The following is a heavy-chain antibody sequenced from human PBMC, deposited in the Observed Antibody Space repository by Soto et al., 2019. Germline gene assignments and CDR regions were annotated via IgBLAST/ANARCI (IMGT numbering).Heavy chain of an antibody. CDR3: ARVNIVVVVAAKEKASNWFDP. Sequence: PSETLSLTCAVYGGSFSGYYWSWIRQPPGKGLEWIGEINHSGSTNYNPSLKSRVTISVDTSKNQFSLKLSSVTAADTAVYYCARVNIVVVVAAKEKASNWFDPWGQGTLVTVSS. V-gene: IGHV4-34*01. CDR1: GGSFSGYY. CDR2: INHSGST. D-gene: IGHD2-15*01. J-gene: IGHJ5*02.